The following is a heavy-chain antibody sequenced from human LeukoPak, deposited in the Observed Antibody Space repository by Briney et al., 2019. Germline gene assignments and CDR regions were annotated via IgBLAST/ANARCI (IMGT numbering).Heavy chain of an antibody. J-gene: IGHJ3*02. V-gene: IGHV3-23*01. CDR1: GFTVSSNS. D-gene: IGHD6-13*01. CDR3: AKGLVAAAGTGAFDI. Sequence: PGGSLRLSCTVSGFTVSSNSMSWVRQAPGKGLEWVSAISGSGGSTYYADSVKGRFTISRDNSRNTLYLQMNSLRAEDTAVYYCAKGLVAAAGTGAFDIWGQGTMVTVSS. CDR2: ISGSGGST.